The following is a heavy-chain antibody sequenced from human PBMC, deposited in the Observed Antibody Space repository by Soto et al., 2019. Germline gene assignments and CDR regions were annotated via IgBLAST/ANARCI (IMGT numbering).Heavy chain of an antibody. Sequence: LSLTCTVSGGSISSGGYYWSWIRQHPGKDLEWIGYIYYSGSTYYNPSLKSRVTISVDTSKNQFSLKLSSVTAADTAVYYCATNYAGDFDYWGQGTLVTVSS. CDR1: GGSISSGGYY. J-gene: IGHJ4*02. CDR3: ATNYAGDFDY. V-gene: IGHV4-31*03. D-gene: IGHD1-7*01. CDR2: IYYSGST.